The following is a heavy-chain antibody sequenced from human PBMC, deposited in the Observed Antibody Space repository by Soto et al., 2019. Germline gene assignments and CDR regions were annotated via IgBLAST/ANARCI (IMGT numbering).Heavy chain of an antibody. CDR3: ARALSIFGVSPNWFDP. Sequence: SETLSLTCAVSGDSITSCGYSWTWIRQPPGKGLEWIGYISHSGSTYYNPSLKSRVTISEDMSRNQFSLNLTSVTAADTAVYYCARALSIFGVSPNWFDPWGQGALL. CDR2: ISHSGST. CDR1: GDSITSCGYS. V-gene: IGHV4-30-2*01. D-gene: IGHD3-3*01. J-gene: IGHJ5*02.